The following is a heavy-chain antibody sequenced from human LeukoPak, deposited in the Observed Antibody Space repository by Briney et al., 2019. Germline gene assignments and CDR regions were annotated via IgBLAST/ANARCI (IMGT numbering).Heavy chain of an antibody. CDR1: GVSISPYY. Sequence: SETLSLTCAVSGVSISPYYWAWIRQPPGKGLEWIGYIHTSGSTNQYPSLKSRVTISVDKSKNHFSLRLSSVTAADTAVYYCARGAHPGNYNWFDPWGQGTLVTVST. CDR3: ARGAHPGNYNWFDP. V-gene: IGHV4-4*09. CDR2: IHTSGST. J-gene: IGHJ5*02. D-gene: IGHD3-10*01.